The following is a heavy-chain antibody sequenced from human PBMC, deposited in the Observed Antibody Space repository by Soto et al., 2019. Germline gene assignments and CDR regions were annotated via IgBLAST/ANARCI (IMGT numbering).Heavy chain of an antibody. CDR3: ARDHYYGSGSYYNSPINYYYYYMDV. Sequence: GGSLRLSCAASGFTFSDYYMSWIRQAPGKGLEWVSYISSSGSTIYYADSVKGRFTISRDNAKNSLYLQMNSLRAEDTAVYYCARDHYYGSGSYYNSPINYYYYYMDVWGKGTTVTVSS. J-gene: IGHJ6*03. V-gene: IGHV3-11*01. CDR1: GFTFSDYY. D-gene: IGHD3-10*01. CDR2: ISSSGSTI.